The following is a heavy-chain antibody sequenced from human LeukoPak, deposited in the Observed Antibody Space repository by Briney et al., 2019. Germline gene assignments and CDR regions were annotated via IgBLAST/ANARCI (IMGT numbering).Heavy chain of an antibody. Sequence: GGSLRLSCADSGFTFSSYSMNWVRQAPGKGLEWVTSISSSSSYIYYADSVKGRFTISRDNAKNSLYLQMNSLRAEDTAVYYCARGGDFWSGYYSDYWGQGTLVTVSS. CDR2: ISSSSSYI. J-gene: IGHJ4*02. CDR3: ARGGDFWSGYYSDY. D-gene: IGHD3-3*01. CDR1: GFTFSSYS. V-gene: IGHV3-21*01.